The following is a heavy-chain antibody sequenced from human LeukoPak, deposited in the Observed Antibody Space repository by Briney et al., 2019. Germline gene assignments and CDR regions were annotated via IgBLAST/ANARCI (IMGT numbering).Heavy chain of an antibody. V-gene: IGHV1-3*01. D-gene: IGHD2-2*01. CDR1: GYTFTNYA. CDR2: INAGIGNT. Sequence: GASVTVSCTASGYTFTNYAVHWVRQAPGQRLEWMGWINAGIGNTKYSQKLQGRVTITRDTSASTAYMELSSLRSEDTAVYYCARSPVPAAIFDYWGQGSLVTVSS. CDR3: ARSPVPAAIFDY. J-gene: IGHJ4*02.